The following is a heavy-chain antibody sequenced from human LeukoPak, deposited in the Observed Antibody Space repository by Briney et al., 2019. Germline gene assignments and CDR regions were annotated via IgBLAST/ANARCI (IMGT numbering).Heavy chain of an antibody. D-gene: IGHD3-22*01. Sequence: PGGSLRLSCAASGFTFSSYSMNWVRQAPGKGLEWVSSISSSSSYIYYADSVKGRFTISRDNAKNSLYLQMNSLRAEDTAVYYCARGRRRCDSSGPSYWGQGTLVTVSS. J-gene: IGHJ4*02. CDR1: GFTFSSYS. CDR2: ISSSSSYI. CDR3: ARGRRRCDSSGPSY. V-gene: IGHV3-21*01.